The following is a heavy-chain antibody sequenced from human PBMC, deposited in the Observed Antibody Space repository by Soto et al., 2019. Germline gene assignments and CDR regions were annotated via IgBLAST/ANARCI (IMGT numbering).Heavy chain of an antibody. CDR2: ISAYSSNT. J-gene: IGHJ6*02. D-gene: IGHD3-3*01. CDR1: GYTFTNYG. Sequence: ASVKVSCKASGYTFTNYGITWVRQAPGQGLEWMGWISAYSSNTNYAQKFQGRVTMTTDTSTSTAYMELRSLRSDDTAVYYCERDKGISILGASVGAQGTTDIVSS. CDR3: ERDKGISILGASV. V-gene: IGHV1-18*01.